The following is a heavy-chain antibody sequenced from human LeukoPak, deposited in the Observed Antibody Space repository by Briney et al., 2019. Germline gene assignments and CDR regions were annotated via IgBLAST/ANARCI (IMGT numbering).Heavy chain of an antibody. CDR1: GFTFSSYS. CDR3: AREPVNGNYYYYGMDV. V-gene: IGHV3-48*01. CDR2: ISSSSSTI. Sequence: GGSLRLSCAASGFTFSSYSMNWVRQAPGKGLEWVSYISSSSSTIYYADSVKGRFTISRDNAKNSLYLQMNSLRAEDTAVYYCAREPVNGNYYYYGMDVWGQGTTVTVSS. D-gene: IGHD4-11*01. J-gene: IGHJ6*02.